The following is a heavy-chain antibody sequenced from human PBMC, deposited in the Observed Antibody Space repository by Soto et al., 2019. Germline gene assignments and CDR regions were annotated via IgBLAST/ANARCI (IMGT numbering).Heavy chain of an antibody. CDR3: ARGRPHLGYHEDIGWFDP. D-gene: IGHD5-12*01. CDR2: INAGNGNT. V-gene: IGHV1-3*01. Sequence: EASVKVSCKASGYTFTSYAMHWVRQAPGQRLEWMGWINAGNGNTKYSQKFQGRVTITRDTSASTAYMELSSLRSEDTAVYYCARGRPHLGYHEDIGWFDPWGQGTLVTVSS. CDR1: GYTFTSYA. J-gene: IGHJ5*02.